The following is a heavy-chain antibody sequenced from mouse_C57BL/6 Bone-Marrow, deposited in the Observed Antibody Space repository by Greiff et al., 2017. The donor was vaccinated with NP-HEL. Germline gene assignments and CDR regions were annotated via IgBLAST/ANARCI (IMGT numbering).Heavy chain of an antibody. D-gene: IGHD2-2*01. Sequence: DVQLVESGGGLVKPGGSLKLSCAASGFTFSDYGMHWVRQAPEKGLEWVAYISSGSSTIYYADTVKGRFTISRDNAKNTLFLQMTSLRSEDTAMYYCARIYYGYGDGFDYWGQGTTLTVSS. CDR3: ARIYYGYGDGFDY. CDR1: GFTFSDYG. J-gene: IGHJ2*01. V-gene: IGHV5-17*01. CDR2: ISSGSSTI.